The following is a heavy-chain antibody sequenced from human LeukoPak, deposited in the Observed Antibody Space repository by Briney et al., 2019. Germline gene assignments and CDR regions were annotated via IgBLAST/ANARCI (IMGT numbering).Heavy chain of an antibody. CDR1: GGTFSSYA. CDR2: IIPILGIA. D-gene: IGHD1-20*01. Sequence: GASVKVSCKASGGTFSSYAISWVRQAPGQGLEWMGRIIPILGIANYAQKFQGRVTITADKSTSTAYMELSSLRSEDTAVYYCAREGGLTATTRPSYYYYYGMDVWGQGTTVTVSS. J-gene: IGHJ6*02. CDR3: AREGGLTATTRPSYYYYYGMDV. V-gene: IGHV1-69*04.